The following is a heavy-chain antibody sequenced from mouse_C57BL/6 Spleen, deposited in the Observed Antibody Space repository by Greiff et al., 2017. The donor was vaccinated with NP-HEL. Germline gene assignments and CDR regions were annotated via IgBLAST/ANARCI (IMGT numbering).Heavy chain of an antibody. J-gene: IGHJ4*01. CDR3: VRVAENAKDY. CDR1: GFSFNTYA. Sequence: GGGLVQPKGSLKLSCAASGFSFNTYAMNWVRQAPGKGLEWVARIRSKSNNYATYYADSVKDRFTISRDDSESMLYLQMNNLKTEDTAMYYCVRVAENAKDYWGQGTSVTVSS. V-gene: IGHV10-1*01. D-gene: IGHD1-1*01. CDR2: IRSKSNNYAT.